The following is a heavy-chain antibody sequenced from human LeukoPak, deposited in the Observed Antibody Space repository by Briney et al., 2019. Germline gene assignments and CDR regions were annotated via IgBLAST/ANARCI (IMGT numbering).Heavy chain of an antibody. V-gene: IGHV3-7*04. CDR3: ARDGTYTDYDPDFDI. Sequence: SGGSLRLSCAASGFTFSRFWMSWVRQAPGKGLEWVANIKQDGSEKDYVDSVKGRFTISRDNAKNSLYLQMNSLRAEDTAVFYCARDGTYTDYDPDFDIWGQGTLVTVSS. CDR2: IKQDGSEK. D-gene: IGHD5-12*01. CDR1: GFTFSRFW. J-gene: IGHJ4*02.